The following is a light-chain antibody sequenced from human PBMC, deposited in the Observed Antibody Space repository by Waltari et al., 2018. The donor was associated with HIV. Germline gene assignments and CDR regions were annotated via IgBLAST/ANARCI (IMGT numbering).Light chain of an antibody. J-gene: IGLJ2*01. CDR1: SSDVGGYNY. Sequence: QSALTQPASVSGSPGQSITISCPGPSSDVGGYNYVSWYQQHPGKAPKLMIYEVSNRPSGVSNRFSGSKSGNTASLTISGLQAEDEADYYCSSYTSSSTSVVFGGGTKLTVL. V-gene: IGLV2-14*01. CDR3: SSYTSSSTSVV. CDR2: EVS.